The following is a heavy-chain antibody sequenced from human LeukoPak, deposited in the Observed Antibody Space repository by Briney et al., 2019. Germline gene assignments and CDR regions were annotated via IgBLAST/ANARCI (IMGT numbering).Heavy chain of an antibody. Sequence: GGSLRLSCAASGFTFSSYSMNWVRQAPGKGLEWVSYISSSSSTIYYADSVKGRFTISRDNAKNSLYLQMNSLRAEDTAVYYCARDSYNRNDERGIDPWGQGTLVTVSS. CDR3: ARDSYNRNDERGIDP. J-gene: IGHJ5*02. CDR1: GFTFSSYS. V-gene: IGHV3-48*01. D-gene: IGHD1-1*01. CDR2: ISSSSSTI.